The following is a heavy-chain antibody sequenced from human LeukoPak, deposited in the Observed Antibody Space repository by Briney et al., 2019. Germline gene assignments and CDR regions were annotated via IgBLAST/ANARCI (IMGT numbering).Heavy chain of an antibody. CDR2: INTNTGNP. V-gene: IGHV7-4-1*02. D-gene: IGHD2-2*01. CDR1: GYTLTNYA. J-gene: IGHJ4*02. Sequence: ASVKVSCKASGYTLTNYALNWVRQAPGQGLEWMGWINTNTGNPTYAQGFTGRLVFSLDTSVNTAYLQISSLKAEDTAIYYCARVQGYCSTTSCYPHYWGQGTLVTVSS. CDR3: ARVQGYCSTTSCYPHY.